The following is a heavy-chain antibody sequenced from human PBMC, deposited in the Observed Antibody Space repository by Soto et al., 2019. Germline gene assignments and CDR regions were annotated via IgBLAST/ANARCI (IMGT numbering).Heavy chain of an antibody. CDR2: IIPIFGTA. D-gene: IGHD3-10*01. CDR1: GGTFSSYA. CDR3: AISKARFGELLYLPPAHLSY. Sequence: GASVKVSCKASGGTFSSYAISWVRQAPGQGLEWMGGIIPIFGTANYAQKFQGRVTITADESTSTAYMELSSLRSEDTAVYYCAISKARFGELLYLPPAHLSYWGQGTLVTVSS. J-gene: IGHJ4*02. V-gene: IGHV1-69*13.